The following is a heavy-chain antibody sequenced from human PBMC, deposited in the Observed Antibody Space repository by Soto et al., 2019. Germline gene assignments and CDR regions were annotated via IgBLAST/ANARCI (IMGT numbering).Heavy chain of an antibody. D-gene: IGHD2-15*01. CDR3: AKPAGYCSGGSCYSWAGETDFDY. V-gene: IGHV3-23*01. Sequence: GGSLRLSCAASGFTFSSYAMSWVRQAPGKGLEWVSAISGSGGSRIYPYSGKGRFTISRDNSKNKLYLQMNSLRAEDTAVYYCAKPAGYCSGGSCYSWAGETDFDYWGQGTLVTVSS. J-gene: IGHJ4*02. CDR2: ISGSGGSR. CDR1: GFTFSSYA.